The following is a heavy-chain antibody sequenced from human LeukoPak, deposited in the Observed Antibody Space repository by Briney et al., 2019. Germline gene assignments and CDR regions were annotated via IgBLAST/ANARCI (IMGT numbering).Heavy chain of an antibody. J-gene: IGHJ4*02. CDR1: GYSISSGYY. CDR3: ARPYRGRSNPFVY. Sequence: SETLSLTCTVSGYSISSGYYWSWIRQPPGKGLEWIGEINHSGSTNYNPSLKSRVTISVDTSKNQFSLKLSSVTAADTAVYYCARPYRGRSNPFVYWGQGTLVTVSS. CDR2: INHSGST. D-gene: IGHD1-26*01. V-gene: IGHV4-38-2*02.